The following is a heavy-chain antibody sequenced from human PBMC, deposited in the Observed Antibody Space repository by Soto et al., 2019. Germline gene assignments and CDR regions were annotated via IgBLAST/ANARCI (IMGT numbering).Heavy chain of an antibody. CDR1: GFTFSDRY. CDR2: SRNKANSYTT. J-gene: IGHJ4*02. CDR3: DRGYRGFDY. Sequence: EVQLVESGGGLVPPGGSLRLSCEVSGFTFSDRYMDWVRQAPGRGLEWVGRSRNKANSYTTEYATSVKGRFTVSRDDSKNLFFLQKHSLKTEATAVYYCDRGYRGFDYWGQGALVTVSS. D-gene: IGHD5-12*01. V-gene: IGHV3-72*01.